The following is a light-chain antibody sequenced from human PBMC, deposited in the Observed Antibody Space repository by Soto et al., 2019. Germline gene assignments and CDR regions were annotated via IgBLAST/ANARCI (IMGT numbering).Light chain of an antibody. CDR2: ATS. V-gene: IGKV1-39*01. CDR1: QSISIY. CDR3: QQNYGTPS. J-gene: IGKJ3*01. Sequence: DIQMTQSPSSLSASVGDRVTITCRASQSISIYLNWYQQKPGKAPKLLIYATSSLQSGVPSRFSGSGSGTDFTLTISSLQPEDFATYYCQQNYGTPSFGPGTKVDIK.